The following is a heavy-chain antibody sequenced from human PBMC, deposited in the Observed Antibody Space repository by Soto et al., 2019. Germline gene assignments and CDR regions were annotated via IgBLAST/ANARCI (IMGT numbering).Heavy chain of an antibody. D-gene: IGHD6-13*01. Sequence: GASVKVSCKASGGTFSSYALSWVRQAPGQGLEWMGGIIPIFGTANYAQKFQGRVTITADESTSTAYMELSSLRSEDTAVYYCAREGAGYSLNWFDPWGQGTLVTVS. J-gene: IGHJ5*02. V-gene: IGHV1-69*13. CDR2: IIPIFGTA. CDR3: AREGAGYSLNWFDP. CDR1: GGTFSSYA.